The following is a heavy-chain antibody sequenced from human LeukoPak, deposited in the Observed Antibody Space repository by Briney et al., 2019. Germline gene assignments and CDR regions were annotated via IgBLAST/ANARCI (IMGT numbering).Heavy chain of an antibody. D-gene: IGHD3-22*01. CDR2: IIPILGIA. Sequence: SVKVSCKASGGTFSSYAISWVRQAPGQGLEWMGRIIPILGIANYAQKFQGRVTITADKSTSTAYMELSSLRSEDTAVYYCARDIYYDSSGYYGSVYWGQGTLVTVSS. J-gene: IGHJ4*02. CDR3: ARDIYYDSSGYYGSVY. CDR1: GGTFSSYA. V-gene: IGHV1-69*04.